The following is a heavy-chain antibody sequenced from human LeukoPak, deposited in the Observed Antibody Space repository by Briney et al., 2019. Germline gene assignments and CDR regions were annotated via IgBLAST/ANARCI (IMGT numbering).Heavy chain of an antibody. Sequence: SSVKVSCKASGGTFSSYAISWARQAPGQGLEWMGGIIPIFGTANYAQKFQGRVTITADESTSTAYMELSSLRSEDTAVYYCARDRGVYDSSDYYYYYYMDVWGKGTTVTVSS. CDR2: IIPIFGTA. J-gene: IGHJ6*03. CDR1: GGTFSSYA. V-gene: IGHV1-69*01. D-gene: IGHD3-22*01. CDR3: ARDRGVYDSSDYYYYYYMDV.